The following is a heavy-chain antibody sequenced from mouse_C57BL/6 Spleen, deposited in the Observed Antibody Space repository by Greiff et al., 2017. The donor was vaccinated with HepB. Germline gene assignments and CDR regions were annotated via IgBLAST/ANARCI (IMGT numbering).Heavy chain of an antibody. CDR2: IDPENGDT. D-gene: IGHD1-2*01. CDR1: GFNIKDDY. J-gene: IGHJ2*01. Sequence: EVQLQQPGAELVRPGASVKLSCTASGFNIKDDYLHWVKQRPEQGLEWIGWIDPENGDTEYASKFQGKATITADTSSNTAYLQLSSLTSEDTAVYYGTTGGTTAFDYWGQGTTVTVSS. V-gene: IGHV14-4*01. CDR3: TTGGTTAFDY.